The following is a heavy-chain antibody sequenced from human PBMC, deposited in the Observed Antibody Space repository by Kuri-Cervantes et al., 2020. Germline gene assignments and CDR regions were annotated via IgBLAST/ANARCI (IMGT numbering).Heavy chain of an antibody. D-gene: IGHD6-13*01. V-gene: IGHV1-69*05. CDR3: ARDVIAAAGTGSVNWFDP. CDR2: IIPIFGTE. CDR1: GGTFSSYA. Sequence: SVKVSCKASGGTFSSYAISWVRQAPGQGLEWMGGIIPIFGTEKYAQKFQGRVTITTDESTSTAYMELSSLRSEDTAVYYCARDVIAAAGTGSVNWFDPWGQGTLVTVSS. J-gene: IGHJ5*02.